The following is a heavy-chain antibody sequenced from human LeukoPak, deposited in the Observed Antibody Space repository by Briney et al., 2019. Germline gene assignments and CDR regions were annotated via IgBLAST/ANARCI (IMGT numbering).Heavy chain of an antibody. V-gene: IGHV4-59*01. CDR3: ARDVSGGY. CDR2: IYYSGST. J-gene: IGHJ4*02. CDR1: GGSISSYY. Sequence: SETLSLTCTVSGGSISSYYWSWIRQPPGKGLEWIGYIYYSGSTNYNPSLKSRVTISVDTSKNQFSLKLSSVTAADTAVCYCARDVSGGYWGQGTLVTVSS. D-gene: IGHD3-10*01.